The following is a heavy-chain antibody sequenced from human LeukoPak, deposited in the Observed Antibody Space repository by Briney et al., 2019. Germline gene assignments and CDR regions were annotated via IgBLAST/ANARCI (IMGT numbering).Heavy chain of an antibody. CDR1: GYTFTSYY. CDR3: ARDQCGGDCYGYFQH. D-gene: IGHD2-21*02. CDR2: INPSGGST. Sequence: ASVKVSCKASGYTFTSYYMHWVRQAPGQGLEWMGIINPSGGSTSYAQKFQGRVTITRDTSASTAYMELSSLRSEDTAVYYCARDQCGGDCYGYFQHWGQGTLVTVSS. V-gene: IGHV1-46*01. J-gene: IGHJ1*01.